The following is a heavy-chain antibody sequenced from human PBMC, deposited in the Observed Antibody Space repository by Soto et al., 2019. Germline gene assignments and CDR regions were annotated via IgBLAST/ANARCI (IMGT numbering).Heavy chain of an antibody. CDR1: GGSISSGGYY. J-gene: IGHJ4*02. CDR3: ARAGRAIAKSYFDY. V-gene: IGHV4-31*03. Sequence: SETLSLTCTVSGGSISSGGYYWSWIRQHPGKGLEWIGYIYYSGSTYYNPSLKSRVTISVDTSKNQFSLKLSSVTAADTAVYYCARAGRAIAKSYFDYWGQGTLVTVSS. CDR2: IYYSGST. D-gene: IGHD2-2*02.